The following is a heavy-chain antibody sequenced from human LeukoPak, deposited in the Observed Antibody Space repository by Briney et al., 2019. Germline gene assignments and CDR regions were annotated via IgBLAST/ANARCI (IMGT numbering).Heavy chain of an antibody. CDR1: GFTFTSSA. CDR3: AADRGPHCGGDCYHAFDI. CDR2: IVVGSGNT. J-gene: IGHJ3*02. D-gene: IGHD2-21*02. Sequence: ASVKLSCKASGFTFTSSAVQWVRQARGQRLEWIGWIVVGSGNTNYAQKFQERVTITRDMSTSTAYMELSSLRSEDTAVYYCAADRGPHCGGDCYHAFDIWGQGTMVTVSS. V-gene: IGHV1-58*01.